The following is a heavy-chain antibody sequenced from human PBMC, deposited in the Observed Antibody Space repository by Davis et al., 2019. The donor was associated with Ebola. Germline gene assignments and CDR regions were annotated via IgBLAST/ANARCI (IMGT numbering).Heavy chain of an antibody. CDR3: ARRRRSASGWYPYYYYYGMDV. Sequence: MPSETLSLTCAVSGGSISSSNWWSWVRQPPGKGLEWIGEIYHSGSTHYNPSLKSRVTISVDQSKNQFSLKLTSVTAADTAVYYCARRRRSASGWYPYYYYYGMDVWGQGTTVTVSS. J-gene: IGHJ6*02. D-gene: IGHD6-19*01. CDR2: IYHSGST. V-gene: IGHV4-4*02. CDR1: GGSISSSNW.